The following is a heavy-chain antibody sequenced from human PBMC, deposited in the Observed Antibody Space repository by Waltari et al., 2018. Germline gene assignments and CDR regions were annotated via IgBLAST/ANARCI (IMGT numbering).Heavy chain of an antibody. J-gene: IGHJ4*02. D-gene: IGHD4-17*01. CDR2: ISWDGGST. Sequence: EVQLVESGGVVVQPGGSLRLSCAASGFTFDDYTMHWVRQAPGKGLEWVSLISWDGGSTYYAVSVKGRFTISRDNSKNSLYLQMNSLRTEDTVLYYCAKPVTTGGFDYWGQGTLVTVSS. CDR3: AKPVTTGGFDY. CDR1: GFTFDDYT. V-gene: IGHV3-43*01.